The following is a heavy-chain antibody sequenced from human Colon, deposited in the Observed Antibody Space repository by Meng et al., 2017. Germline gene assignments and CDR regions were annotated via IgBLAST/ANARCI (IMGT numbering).Heavy chain of an antibody. V-gene: IGHV3-66*02. Sequence: GESLKIACAASGFTVGRNHMSWVRQAPGKGLEWVSVIYSGCSTSYPESVKGRFTISRDNSKNTLYLQMNSLRTEDTAVYYCARSPRGMDWGQGTLVTVSS. CDR2: IYSGCST. J-gene: IGHJ4*02. D-gene: IGHD2-8*01. CDR3: ARSPRGMD. CDR1: GFTVGRNH.